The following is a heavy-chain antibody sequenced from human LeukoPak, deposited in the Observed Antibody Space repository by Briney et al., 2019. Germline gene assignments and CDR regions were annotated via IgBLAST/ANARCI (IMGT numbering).Heavy chain of an antibody. CDR2: ISSSSSYI. Sequence: GGSLRLSCAASGFTFSSYSMNWVRQAPGKGLEWVSSISSSSSYIYSADSVKGRFTISRDNPKNSLYLQMNSLRAEETAVYYCARVLMITFGGVIAPDYYGMDVWGKGTTVTVSS. V-gene: IGHV3-21*01. CDR3: ARVLMITFGGVIAPDYYGMDV. D-gene: IGHD3-16*02. CDR1: GFTFSSYS. J-gene: IGHJ6*04.